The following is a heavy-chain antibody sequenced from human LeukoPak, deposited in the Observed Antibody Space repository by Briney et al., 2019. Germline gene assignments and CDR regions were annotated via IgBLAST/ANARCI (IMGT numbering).Heavy chain of an antibody. J-gene: IGHJ4*02. Sequence: PSETLSLTCTVSGGSINNNYWSWMRQPAGRKLEWIGRIYGSGSPSYNPSLRRRVTMSADTSKNQISLKLTSVTAADTAVYYCAREPQPWGQGTLVTVSS. D-gene: IGHD2-2*01. CDR2: IYGSGSP. V-gene: IGHV4-4*07. CDR3: AREPQP. CDR1: GGSINNNY.